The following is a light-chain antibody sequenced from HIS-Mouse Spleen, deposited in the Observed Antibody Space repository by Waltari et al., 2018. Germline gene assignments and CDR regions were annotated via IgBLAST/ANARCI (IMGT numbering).Light chain of an antibody. V-gene: IGKV3D-11*02. CDR2: DAS. CDR1: QSVSSY. CDR3: QQRSNWHPLT. Sequence: EIVLTQSPATLSLSPGERATLSCRASQSVSSYLAWYQQKPGQAPRLLIYDASNRATGIPARFSGSGPGTDFTLTISSLEPEDFAVYNCQQRSNWHPLTFGGGTKVEIK. J-gene: IGKJ4*01.